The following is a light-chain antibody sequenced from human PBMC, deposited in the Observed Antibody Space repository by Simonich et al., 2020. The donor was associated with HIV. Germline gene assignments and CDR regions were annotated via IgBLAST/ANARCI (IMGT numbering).Light chain of an antibody. V-gene: IGKV4-1*01. Sequence: DIVMTQSPDSLAVSLGERATINCKSSQSVVYSSNNKNYLAWYHQKPGQPPKLLIYWASTRESGVPDRFSASGSGTDFTLTISSLQAEDVAVYYCQQYYSTPPTFGQGTKVNIK. J-gene: IGKJ1*01. CDR3: QQYYSTPPT. CDR1: QSVVYSSNNKNY. CDR2: WAS.